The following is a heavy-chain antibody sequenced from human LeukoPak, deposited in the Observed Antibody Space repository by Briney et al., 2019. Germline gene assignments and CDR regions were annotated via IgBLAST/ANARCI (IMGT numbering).Heavy chain of an antibody. J-gene: IGHJ3*02. CDR3: ARIVVVPAAILKGGAFDI. D-gene: IGHD2-2*01. V-gene: IGHV4-59*12. Sequence: SETLSLTCTVSGGSISSYYWSWIRQPPGKGLEWIGYIYYSGSTNYNPSLKSRVTISVDTSKNQFSLKLSSVTAADTAVYYCARIVVVPAAILKGGAFDIWGQGTMVTVSS. CDR1: GGSISSYY. CDR2: IYYSGST.